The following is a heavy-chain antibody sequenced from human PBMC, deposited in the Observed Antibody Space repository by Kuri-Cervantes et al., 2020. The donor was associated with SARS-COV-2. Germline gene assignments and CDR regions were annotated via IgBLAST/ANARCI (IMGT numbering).Heavy chain of an antibody. CDR1: GFTFSSYS. D-gene: IGHD3-3*01. V-gene: IGHV3-21*01. Sequence: GESLKISCAVSGFTFSSYSMSWVRQAPGKGLEWVSSISNSGSYIYYADSVRGRFTISRDNAKNSLYLQMNSLRAEDMAVYYCARDCYDFNNGYYTGQFAYWGQGTLVTVSS. CDR2: ISNSGSYI. CDR3: ARDCYDFNNGYYTGQFAY. J-gene: IGHJ4*02.